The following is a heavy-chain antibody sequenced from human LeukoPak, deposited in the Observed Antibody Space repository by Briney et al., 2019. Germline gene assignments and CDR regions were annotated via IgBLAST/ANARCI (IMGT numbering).Heavy chain of an antibody. D-gene: IGHD1-14*01. CDR3: ARDKPVRPKSYFDL. V-gene: IGHV4-39*07. CDR1: GGSISSISSNNYH. Sequence: SETLSLTCIVSGGSISSISSNNYHWGWIRQPPGKGLEWIGSIYYSGSTYYNPSLKSRVTISFDTSKNQFSLKVNSVTAADTAVYYCARDKPVRPKSYFDLWGRGTLVTVSS. CDR2: IYYSGST. J-gene: IGHJ2*01.